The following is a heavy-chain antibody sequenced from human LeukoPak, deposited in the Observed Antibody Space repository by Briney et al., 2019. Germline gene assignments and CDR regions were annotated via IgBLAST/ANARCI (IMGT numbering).Heavy chain of an antibody. V-gene: IGHV3-30*18. CDR3: AKGWVLLRYFDWLSRLLPARPYYGMDV. CDR1: GFTLSSYG. CDR2: ISYDGSNK. Sequence: GGSLRLSCAASGFTLSSYGMHWVRQASGKGLEWVAVISYDGSNKYYADSVKGRFTISRDNSKNTLYLQMNSLRAEDTAVYYCAKGWVLLRYFDWLSRLLPARPYYGMDVWGQGTTVTVSS. J-gene: IGHJ6*02. D-gene: IGHD3-9*01.